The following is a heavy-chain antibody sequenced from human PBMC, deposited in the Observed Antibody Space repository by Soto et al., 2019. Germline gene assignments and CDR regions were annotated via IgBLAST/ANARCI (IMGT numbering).Heavy chain of an antibody. V-gene: IGHV3-23*01. J-gene: IGHJ5*02. Sequence: EVQLLESGGGLVHVGGSLRLSCADSGFTFSNYAMTWVRQAPGRGLEWVSAISGSGGSTYSADSVRGRFKISRDNSKNILYLDMNRLRADDTAIYFCARLPGIEVAGAWFDPWGQGVLVTVSS. D-gene: IGHD6-19*01. CDR3: ARLPGIEVAGAWFDP. CDR1: GFTFSNYA. CDR2: ISGSGGST.